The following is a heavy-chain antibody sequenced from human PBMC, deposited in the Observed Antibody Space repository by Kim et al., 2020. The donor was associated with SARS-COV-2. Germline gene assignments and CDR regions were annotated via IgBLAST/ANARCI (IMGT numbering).Heavy chain of an antibody. CDR1: GFTFSRYE. CDR3: ARDRVTIFGVVSRNYFDY. D-gene: IGHD3-3*01. CDR2: ISSSGSTI. J-gene: IGHJ4*02. V-gene: IGHV3-48*03. Sequence: GGSLRLSCVASGFTFSRYEMNWVRQAPGKGLEWVSYISSSGSTIYYADSVKGRFTISRDNAKNSLYLQMNSLRAEDTAVYYCARDRVTIFGVVSRNYFDYWGQGTLVTVSS.